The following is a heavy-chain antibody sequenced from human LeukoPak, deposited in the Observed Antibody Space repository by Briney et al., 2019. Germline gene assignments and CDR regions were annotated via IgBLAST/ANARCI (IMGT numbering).Heavy chain of an antibody. V-gene: IGHV1-2*02. CDR3: ARDGGASGDFWSGYRVNWFDP. CDR1: GYTFTGYY. Sequence: ASVKVSCKASGYTFTGYYMHWVRQAPGQGLEWMGWINPNSGGTNYAQKFQGRVTMTRDTSISTAYMELSRLRSDDTAVYYCARDGGASGDFWSGYRVNWFDPWGQGTLVTVSS. J-gene: IGHJ5*02. CDR2: INPNSGGT. D-gene: IGHD3-3*01.